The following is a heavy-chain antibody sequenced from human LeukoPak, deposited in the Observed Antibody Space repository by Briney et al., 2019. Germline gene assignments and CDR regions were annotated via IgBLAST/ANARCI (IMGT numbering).Heavy chain of an antibody. CDR1: GGSISSGDYY. D-gene: IGHD3-16*02. CDR3: AKDRGLVSAFDI. CDR2: IYYSGST. J-gene: IGHJ3*02. V-gene: IGHV4-30-4*01. Sequence: SETLSLTCTVSGGSISSGDYYWSRIRQPPGKGLEWIGYIYYSGSTYYNPSLKSRVTISVDTSKNQFSLKLSSVTAADTAVYYCAKDRGLVSAFDIWGQGTMVTVSS.